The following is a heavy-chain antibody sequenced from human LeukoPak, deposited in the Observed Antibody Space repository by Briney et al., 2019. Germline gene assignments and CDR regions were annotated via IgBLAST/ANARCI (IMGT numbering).Heavy chain of an antibody. D-gene: IGHD5-12*01. J-gene: IGHJ5*02. CDR1: GGSISSFY. Sequence: PSETLSLTCTVSGGSISSFYWNWIRLPPGKGLELIGYIYYSGTTNYNPSLKSRVTISVDSSKNQFSLKLSSVTAADTAVYYCARGQWRRLTNWFDPWGQGTLVTVSS. CDR2: IYYSGTT. V-gene: IGHV4-59*01. CDR3: ARGQWRRLTNWFDP.